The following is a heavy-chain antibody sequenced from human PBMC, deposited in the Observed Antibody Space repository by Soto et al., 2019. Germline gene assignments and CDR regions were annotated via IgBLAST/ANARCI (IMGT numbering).Heavy chain of an antibody. CDR2: ISSSSSYI. D-gene: IGHD2-21*02. J-gene: IGHJ2*01. Sequence: EVQLVESGGGLVKPGGSLRLSCAANRFTFSSYSMKWVRQAPGKGLEWVSSISSSSSYIYYADSVKGRFTISRDNAKNSLYLQMNSLRAEDTAVYFCARSAYCGGDCYSNWYFDLWGRGTLVTVSS. V-gene: IGHV3-21*01. CDR3: ARSAYCGGDCYSNWYFDL. CDR1: RFTFSSYS.